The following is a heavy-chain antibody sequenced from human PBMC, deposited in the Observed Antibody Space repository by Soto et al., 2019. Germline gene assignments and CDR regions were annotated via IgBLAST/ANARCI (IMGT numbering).Heavy chain of an antibody. D-gene: IGHD1-20*01. Sequence: TSETLSLTCTVSGGSISSYYWSWIRQPPGKGLEWIGYIYYSGSTNYNPSLKSRVTISVDTSKNQFSLKLSSVTAADTAVYYCARVANNWNDEDWFDPWGQGTLVTVSS. J-gene: IGHJ5*02. V-gene: IGHV4-59*01. CDR3: ARVANNWNDEDWFDP. CDR1: GGSISSYY. CDR2: IYYSGST.